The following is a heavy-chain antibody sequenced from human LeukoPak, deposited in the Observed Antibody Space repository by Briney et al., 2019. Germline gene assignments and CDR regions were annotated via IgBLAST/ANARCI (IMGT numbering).Heavy chain of an antibody. D-gene: IGHD5-18*01. CDR3: ASSIQLWLPVY. CDR2: ISAYNGNT. V-gene: IGHV1-18*04. Sequence: GASVKVSCKASGYTFTAYYMHWVRQAPGQGLEWMGWISAYNGNTNYAQKLQGRVTMTTDTSTSTAYMELRSLRSDDTAVYYCASSIQLWLPVYWGQGTLVTVSS. CDR1: GYTFTAYY. J-gene: IGHJ4*02.